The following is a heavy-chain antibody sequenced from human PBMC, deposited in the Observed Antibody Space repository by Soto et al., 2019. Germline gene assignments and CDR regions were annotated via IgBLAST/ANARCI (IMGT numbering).Heavy chain of an antibody. J-gene: IGHJ6*02. CDR2: IYHSGST. CDR1: GGTISSGVYS. V-gene: IGHV4-30-2*01. D-gene: IGHD3-10*01. Sequence: SETLALTSAASGGTISSGVYSWSWIRQPPGKGLEWIGYIYHSGSTYYNPSLKSRVTISVDRSKNQFSLKLSSVTAADTAVYYCARGAGSGSDYYYYYGMDVWGQGTTVTVSS. CDR3: ARGAGSGSDYYYYYGMDV.